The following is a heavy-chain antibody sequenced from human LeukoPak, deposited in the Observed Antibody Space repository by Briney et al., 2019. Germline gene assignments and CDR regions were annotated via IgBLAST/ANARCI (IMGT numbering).Heavy chain of an antibody. J-gene: IGHJ4*02. D-gene: IGHD2-2*01. CDR1: GGSISSGGYY. CDR2: NYYSGNT. CDR3: ARVPIPPHCSSTSCYSIDY. Sequence: SETLSLTCTVSGGSISSGGYYWSWIRQHPGKGLEWIGYNYYSGNTYYNPSLKSRVTISVDTSKNQFSLKLSSVTAADTAVYYCARVPIPPHCSSTSCYSIDYWGQGTLVTVSS. V-gene: IGHV4-31*03.